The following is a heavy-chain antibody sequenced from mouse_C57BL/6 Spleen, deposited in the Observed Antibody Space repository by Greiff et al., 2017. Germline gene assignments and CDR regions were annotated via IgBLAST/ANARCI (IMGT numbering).Heavy chain of an antibody. V-gene: IGHV1-42*01. D-gene: IGHD2-1*01. J-gene: IGHJ1*03. CDR1: GYSFTGYY. CDR3: ARGLYGNGDFDV. Sequence: VQLQQSGPELVKPGASVKISCKASGYSFTGYYMNWVKQSPEKSLEWIGEINPSTGGTTYNQKFKAKATLTVDKSSSTAYMQLKSLTSEDSAVYYCARGLYGNGDFDVWGTGTTVTVSS. CDR2: INPSTGGT.